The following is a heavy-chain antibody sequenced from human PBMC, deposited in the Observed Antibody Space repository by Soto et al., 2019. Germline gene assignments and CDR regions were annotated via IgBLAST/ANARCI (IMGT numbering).Heavy chain of an antibody. V-gene: IGHV3-53*02. Sequence: ELQLVETGGGLIQTGGSLRLSCAASGFSISSNYIAWVRQPPGKGLEWVSTTFSGGNTEYAASVKGRCSISRDNYKNTLYLHMDNVRVEDTAVYYCARKPPRAIQGWAFGMDVWGQGTTVSVSS. J-gene: IGHJ6*02. D-gene: IGHD2-21*01. CDR3: ARKPPRAIQGWAFGMDV. CDR2: TFSGGNT. CDR1: GFSISSNY.